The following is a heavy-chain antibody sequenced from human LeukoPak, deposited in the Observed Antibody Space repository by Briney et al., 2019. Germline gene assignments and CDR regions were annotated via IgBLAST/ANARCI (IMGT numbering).Heavy chain of an antibody. V-gene: IGHV3-11*06. CDR1: GFAFSDCY. D-gene: IGHD2-15*01. J-gene: IGHJ4*02. CDR2: IGGSNGDI. CDR3: ARDGDIVVVVAANFDY. Sequence: GGSLRLSCAASGFAFSDCYMTWIRQAPGKGLEYISYIGGSNGDITYADSVRGRFTVSRDNAKNSLYLQMNSLRAEDTAVYYCARDGDIVVVVAANFDYWGQGTLVTVSS.